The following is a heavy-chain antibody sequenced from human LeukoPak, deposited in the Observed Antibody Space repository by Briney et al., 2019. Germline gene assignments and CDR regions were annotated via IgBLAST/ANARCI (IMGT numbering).Heavy chain of an antibody. J-gene: IGHJ3*02. Sequence: PGGSLRLSCAASGFTFSSYGMHWVRQAPGKGLEWVAVIWYDGSNKYYADSVKGRFTISRDNSKNTLYLQMNSLRAEDTAVYYCARGGIQLWAEEAFDIWGQGTMVTVSS. CDR2: IWYDGSNK. V-gene: IGHV3-33*01. CDR1: GFTFSSYG. CDR3: ARGGIQLWAEEAFDI. D-gene: IGHD5-18*01.